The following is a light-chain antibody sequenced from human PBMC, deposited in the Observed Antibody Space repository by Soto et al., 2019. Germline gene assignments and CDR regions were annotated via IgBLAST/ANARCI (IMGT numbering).Light chain of an antibody. J-gene: IGKJ1*01. CDR1: QSISSN. V-gene: IGKV1-39*01. Sequence: DIQMTQSPSSLSASVGDRVTITCRASQSISSNLNWYQQKPGKAPKLLIYAASNLQSGVPSTFSGSGSGTNFTLTISSLQPEDFETYYCQQSHSIPWTLGHGTKVEIK. CDR3: QQSHSIPWT. CDR2: AAS.